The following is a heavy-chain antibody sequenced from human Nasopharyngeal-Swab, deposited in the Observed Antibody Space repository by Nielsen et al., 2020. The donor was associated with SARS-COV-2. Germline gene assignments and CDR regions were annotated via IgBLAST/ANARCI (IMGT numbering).Heavy chain of an antibody. V-gene: IGHV1-69*04. Sequence: SVNVSCKASGGTFSSYAISWVRQAPGQGLEWMGRIIPILGIANYAQKFQGRVTITADKSTSTAYMELSSLRSEDTAVYYCASAAGSWNYYYYYGMDVWGQGTTVTVSS. CDR2: IIPILGIA. CDR1: GGTFSSYA. D-gene: IGHD6-13*01. CDR3: ASAAGSWNYYYYYGMDV. J-gene: IGHJ6*02.